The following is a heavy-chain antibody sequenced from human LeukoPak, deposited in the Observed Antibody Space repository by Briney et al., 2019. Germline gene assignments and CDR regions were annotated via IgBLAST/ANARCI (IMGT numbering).Heavy chain of an antibody. Sequence: SQTLSLTCTVSGGSISSGDYYWSWIRQPPGKGLGWIGYIYYSGSTYYNPSLKSRVTISVDTSKNQFSLNLTSVTAADTAVYYCARVGDGDYVEYWGQGTLVAVSS. V-gene: IGHV4-30-4*01. CDR2: IYYSGST. CDR1: GGSISSGDYY. J-gene: IGHJ4*02. D-gene: IGHD4-17*01. CDR3: ARVGDGDYVEY.